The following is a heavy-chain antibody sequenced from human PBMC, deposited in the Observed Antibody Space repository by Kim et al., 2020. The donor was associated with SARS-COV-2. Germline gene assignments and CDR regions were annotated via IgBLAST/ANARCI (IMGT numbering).Heavy chain of an antibody. J-gene: IGHJ4*02. V-gene: IGHV4-4*02. CDR2: IYHSGST. CDR3: ARYGVRGVITPTLYYFDY. CDR1: GGSISSSNW. D-gene: IGHD3-10*01. Sequence: SETLSLTCAVSGGSISSSNWWSWVRQPPGKGLEWIGEIYHSGSTNYNPSLKSRVTISVDKSKNQFSLKLSSVTAADTAVYYCARYGVRGVITPTLYYFDYWGQGTLLSVSS.